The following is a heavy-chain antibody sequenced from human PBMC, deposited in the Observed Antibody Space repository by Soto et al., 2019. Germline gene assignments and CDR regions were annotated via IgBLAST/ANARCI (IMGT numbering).Heavy chain of an antibody. CDR1: GFMFSAYW. V-gene: IGHV3-7*01. D-gene: IGHD2-21*01. CDR3: VREDWHRFDS. CDR2: ISGGASDK. Sequence: EVQLVESGGRLVQPGGSLRLSCAASGFMFSAYWMSWVRQDPGKGLEWVATISGGASDKVYVDSVKGRFTISRDDSKNTLYLQMNSLRDEDTVVYYCVREDWHRFDSWGQGTLVTVSS. J-gene: IGHJ4*02.